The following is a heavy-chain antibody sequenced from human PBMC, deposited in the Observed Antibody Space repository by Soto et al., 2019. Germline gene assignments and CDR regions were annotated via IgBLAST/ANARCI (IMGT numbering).Heavy chain of an antibody. D-gene: IGHD6-19*01. V-gene: IGHV1-18*01. CDR3: AREGGAYSSGWQTFDY. J-gene: IGHJ4*02. CDR1: GYTFTSYG. CDR2: ISAYNGNT. Sequence: ASVKVSCKASGYTFTSYGISWVRQAPGQGLEWMGWISAYNGNTNYAQKLQGRVTMTTDTSTSTAYMELRSLRSDDTAVYYCAREGGAYSSGWQTFDYWGQGILVTVSS.